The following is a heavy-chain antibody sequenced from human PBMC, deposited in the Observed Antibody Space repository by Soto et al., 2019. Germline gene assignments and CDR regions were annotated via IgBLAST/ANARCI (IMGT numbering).Heavy chain of an antibody. CDR3: ARYKDRQQVGANCYYILDV. CDR1: GGTFSTSA. D-gene: IGHD1-20*01. Sequence: QVQLMQSGAELKKPGSSVKVSCKASGGTFSTSAISWVRQATGEGLEWVGGIMPIFATPDYAQKFQGRVTLSADESTTTASLELTSPTTDHTAVYYCARYKDRQQVGANCYYILDVWGQGTGITVSS. V-gene: IGHV1-69*12. J-gene: IGHJ6*02. CDR2: IMPIFATP.